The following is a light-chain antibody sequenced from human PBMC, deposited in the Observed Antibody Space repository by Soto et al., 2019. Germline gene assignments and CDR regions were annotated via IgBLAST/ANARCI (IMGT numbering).Light chain of an antibody. J-gene: IGKJ2*03. Sequence: DIQMTQSPSTLSASVGDRVTITCRASQSISSWLAWYQQKPGKAPNLLIYKASTLGSGVPSRFSGGGSGTEFTLTISSLQPDDFATYYCQQHRSSSPYSVGQGTKLEIK. CDR1: QSISSW. V-gene: IGKV1-5*03. CDR3: QQHRSSSPYS. CDR2: KAS.